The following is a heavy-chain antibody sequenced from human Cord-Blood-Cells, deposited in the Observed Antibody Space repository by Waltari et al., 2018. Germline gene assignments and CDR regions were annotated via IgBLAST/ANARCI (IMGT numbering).Heavy chain of an antibody. J-gene: IGHJ4*02. CDR3: ARVRDEGYYFDY. Sequence: QVQLVQSGAEVKKPGSSVKVSCKAAGGTFSSYDISWVRQAPGQGLEWMGGIIPIFGTANYAQKFQGRVTITADESTSTAYMELSSLRSEDTAVYYCARVRDEGYYFDYWGQGTLVTVSS. V-gene: IGHV1-69*01. CDR1: GGTFSSYD. CDR2: IIPIFGTA.